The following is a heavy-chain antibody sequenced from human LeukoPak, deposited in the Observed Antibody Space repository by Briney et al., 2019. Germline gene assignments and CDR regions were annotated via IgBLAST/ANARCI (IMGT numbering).Heavy chain of an antibody. J-gene: IGHJ6*02. Sequence: AETLSLTCTVSGGSISSYHWNWIRQPPGKGLEWIGYIDYSGSTNYNPSLKSRVTVSVDTSTNQFSLRLSSVTAADTAVYYCARRGAARRYDGMDVWGQGTTVSVSS. CDR1: GGSISSYH. CDR3: ARRGAARRYDGMDV. CDR2: IDYSGST. V-gene: IGHV4-59*08. D-gene: IGHD6-6*01.